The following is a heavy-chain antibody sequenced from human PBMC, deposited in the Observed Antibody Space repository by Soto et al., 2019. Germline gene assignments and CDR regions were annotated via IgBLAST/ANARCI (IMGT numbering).Heavy chain of an antibody. D-gene: IGHD4-17*01. J-gene: IGHJ4*02. V-gene: IGHV4-59*01. CDR1: GGSMRSYY. CDR2: ISYTGNA. Sequence: QVQLQESGPGLVKPSETLSLTCTVSGGSMRSYYWTWIRQPPGKGLEWLGCISYTGNANYDPSLTXXVTISVDASNNQFSLRLDSVTAADTAIYYCARDRDYGDYDSWGQGTLVTVSS. CDR3: ARDRDYGDYDS.